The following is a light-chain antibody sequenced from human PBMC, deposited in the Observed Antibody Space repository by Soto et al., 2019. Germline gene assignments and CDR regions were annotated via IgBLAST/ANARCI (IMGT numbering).Light chain of an antibody. CDR3: QQYGSSPEVT. V-gene: IGKV3-20*01. J-gene: IGKJ3*01. Sequence: EIVLTQSPGTLSLSPGERATLSCRASQSVSSSYLAWYQQKPGQAPRLLIYGASSRATGIPDRFSGSGSGTAFPLTISRLEPEDFAVYYCQQYGSSPEVTFGPGTKVDIK. CDR2: GAS. CDR1: QSVSSSY.